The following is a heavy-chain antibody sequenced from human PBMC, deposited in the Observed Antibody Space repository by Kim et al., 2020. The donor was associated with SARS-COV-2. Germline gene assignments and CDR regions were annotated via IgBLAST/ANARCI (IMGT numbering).Heavy chain of an antibody. Sequence: ASVKVSCKASGYTFTSYYMHWVRQAPGQVLEWMGIINPSGGSTSYAQKFQGRVTMTRDTSTSTVYMELSSLRSEDTAVYYCARAYPSIPYDSSGYYRSGTFDYWGQGTLVTVSS. CDR1: GYTFTSYY. J-gene: IGHJ4*02. V-gene: IGHV1-46*01. CDR2: INPSGGST. CDR3: ARAYPSIPYDSSGYYRSGTFDY. D-gene: IGHD3-22*01.